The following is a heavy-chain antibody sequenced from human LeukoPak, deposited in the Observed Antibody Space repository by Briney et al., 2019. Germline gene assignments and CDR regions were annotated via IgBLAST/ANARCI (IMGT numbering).Heavy chain of an antibody. J-gene: IGHJ4*02. Sequence: ASVKVSCKASGYTFTGYYMHWVRQAPGQGLEWMGWINTNTGNPTYARGFTGRFVFSLDTSVNTAYLEISSLKGKDSAVYYCARGGSSWYDYWGQGTLVTVSS. D-gene: IGHD6-13*01. CDR1: GYTFTGYY. CDR3: ARGGSSWYDY. V-gene: IGHV7-4-1*02. CDR2: INTNTGNP.